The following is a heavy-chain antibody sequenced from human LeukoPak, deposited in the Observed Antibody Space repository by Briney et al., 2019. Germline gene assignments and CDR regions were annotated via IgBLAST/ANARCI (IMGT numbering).Heavy chain of an antibody. CDR3: GSVDRGWFGVREY. D-gene: IGHD3-10*01. V-gene: IGHV4-39*01. CDR2: IYQSGST. CDR1: GGSISSVGNS. Sequence: PSQTLSLTCTVSGGSISSVGNSWGWIRQPPGKGLEWIGSIYQSGSTYYNPPLKSRVTISVDTSKNQISLKLTSVTAADTAVYYCGSVDRGWFGVREYWGQGTLVTVSS. J-gene: IGHJ4*02.